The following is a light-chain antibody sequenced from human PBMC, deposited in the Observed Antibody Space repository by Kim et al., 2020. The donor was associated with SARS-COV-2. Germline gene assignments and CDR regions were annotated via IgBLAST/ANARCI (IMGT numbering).Light chain of an antibody. CDR1: ISDIGSYSL. Sequence: QSALTQPASVSGSPGQSITISCTGTISDIGSYSLVSWYQQYPGEAPKLMIYEGSKRPSGVSPRFSGSKSGNTASLTISGLQAEDEADYYCCSHAGGGTMLFGGGTQLTVL. CDR3: CSHAGGGTML. J-gene: IGLJ2*01. V-gene: IGLV2-23*01. CDR2: EGS.